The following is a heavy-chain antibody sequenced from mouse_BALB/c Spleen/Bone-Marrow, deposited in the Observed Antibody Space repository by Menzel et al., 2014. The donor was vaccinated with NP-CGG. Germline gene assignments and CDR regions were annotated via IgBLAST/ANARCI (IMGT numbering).Heavy chain of an antibody. Sequence: VQLQQSGAELVKPGALVKLSCTASGFNIKDTYIHWMKQRPEQGLEWIGRIDPANGNTKYGPKFQGRATVTTDTSSNTASLQLSNLTSEDTAVYYCARSGDGPFAYWGQGTLVTVSA. D-gene: IGHD2-3*01. CDR3: ARSGDGPFAY. CDR1: GFNIKDTY. CDR2: IDPANGNT. V-gene: IGHV14-3*02. J-gene: IGHJ3*01.